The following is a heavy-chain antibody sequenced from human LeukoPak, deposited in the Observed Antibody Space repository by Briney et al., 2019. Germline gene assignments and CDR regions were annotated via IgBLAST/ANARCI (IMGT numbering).Heavy chain of an antibody. CDR3: ARGQWEKPFDH. CDR1: GYTFTTNY. J-gene: IGHJ4*02. D-gene: IGHD1-26*01. Sequence: ASVKVSCKASGYTFTTNYIHWVRQAPGQGLEWMGIITPSSGSTSYAQKIQGRVTMTRDTSTTTVYMELSSLRSEDTAIYYCARGQWEKPFDHWGQGTLVTVSS. CDR2: ITPSSGST. V-gene: IGHV1-46*01.